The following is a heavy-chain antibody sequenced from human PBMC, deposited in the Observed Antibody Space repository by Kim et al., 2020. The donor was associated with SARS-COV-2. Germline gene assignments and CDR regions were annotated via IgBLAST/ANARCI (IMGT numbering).Heavy chain of an antibody. CDR2: INPNSGGT. CDR1: GYTFTGYY. J-gene: IGHJ5*02. D-gene: IGHD4-17*01. CDR3: AREGSPNYGDYGGWFDP. V-gene: IGHV1-2*02. Sequence: ASVKVSCKASGYTFTGYYMHWVRQAPGQGLEWMGWINPNSGGTNYAQKFQGRVTMTRDTSISTAYMELSRLRSDDTAVYYCAREGSPNYGDYGGWFDPWGQGTLVTVSS.